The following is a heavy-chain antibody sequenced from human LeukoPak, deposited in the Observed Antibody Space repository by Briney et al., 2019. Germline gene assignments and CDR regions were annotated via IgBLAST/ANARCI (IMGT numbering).Heavy chain of an antibody. Sequence: SETLSLTCTVSGXSISSSSYYWVWLRQPPGKGLECIATIHYTGSTYYNPSLKSRVTISVDTSKNQFSLKLSSVTAADTAMYYCARYWGPYDNSGAYFDYWGQGTLVTVSS. D-gene: IGHD3-22*01. CDR3: ARYWGPYDNSGAYFDY. V-gene: IGHV4-39*01. CDR1: GXSISSSSYY. J-gene: IGHJ4*02. CDR2: IHYTGST.